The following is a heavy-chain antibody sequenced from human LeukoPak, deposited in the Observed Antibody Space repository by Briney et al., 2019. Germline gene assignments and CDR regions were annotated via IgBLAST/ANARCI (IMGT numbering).Heavy chain of an antibody. D-gene: IGHD4-17*01. Sequence: GGSLRLSCAASGFTFNSYAMYWVRQAPGKGLEWVSAIRAGGDTTVYADAVRGRFTISRDNSNNALYLQMNELRADDTAVYYCARDPNGDYIGAFDFWGQGTTVTVSS. V-gene: IGHV3-23*01. CDR3: ARDPNGDYIGAFDF. CDR1: GFTFNSYA. CDR2: IRAGGDTT. J-gene: IGHJ3*01.